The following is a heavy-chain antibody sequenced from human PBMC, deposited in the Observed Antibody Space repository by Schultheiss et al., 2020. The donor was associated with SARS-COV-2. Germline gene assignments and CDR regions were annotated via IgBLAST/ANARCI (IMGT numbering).Heavy chain of an antibody. V-gene: IGHV1-18*01. D-gene: IGHD6-13*01. Sequence: ASVKVSCKASGYTFTSYGISWVRQAPGQGLEWMGWISAYNGNTNYAQKLQGRVTMTTDTSTSTAYMELRSLRSDDTAVYYCARVGADSSSWYGAFDIWGQGTMVTVSS. CDR3: ARVGADSSSWYGAFDI. J-gene: IGHJ3*02. CDR1: GYTFTSYG. CDR2: ISAYNGNT.